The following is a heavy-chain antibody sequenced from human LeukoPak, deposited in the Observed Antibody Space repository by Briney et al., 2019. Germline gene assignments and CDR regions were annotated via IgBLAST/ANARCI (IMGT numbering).Heavy chain of an antibody. CDR3: AKSYYDFWSGKPDAFDI. D-gene: IGHD3-3*01. CDR2: ISGSGGST. V-gene: IGHV3-23*01. J-gene: IGHJ3*02. CDR1: GFTFSSYA. Sequence: GGSLRLSCAASGFTFSSYAMSWVRQAPGKGLEWVSAISGSGGSTYYADSVKGRFPISRDNSKNTLYLQMNSLRAEDTAVYYCAKSYYDFWSGKPDAFDIWGQGTMVTVSS.